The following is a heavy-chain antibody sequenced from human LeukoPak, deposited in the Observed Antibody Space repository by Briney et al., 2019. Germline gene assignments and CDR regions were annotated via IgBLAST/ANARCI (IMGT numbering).Heavy chain of an antibody. D-gene: IGHD3-3*02. CDR2: ISGSGSRT. Sequence: GGSLRLSCAASGLTFRNYLVTWVRQAPGKGLEWVSGISGSGSRTYYADSVKGRFTISRDNSKNNLYLQMNSVRAEDTAVYYCATDSIFGVVIDYYYYMDVWGKGTTVIVSS. CDR1: GLTFRNYL. J-gene: IGHJ6*03. V-gene: IGHV3-23*01. CDR3: ATDSIFGVVIDYYYYMDV.